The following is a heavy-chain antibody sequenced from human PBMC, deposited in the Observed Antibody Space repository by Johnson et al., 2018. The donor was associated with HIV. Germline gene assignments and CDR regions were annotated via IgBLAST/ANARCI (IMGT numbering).Heavy chain of an antibody. V-gene: IGHV3-20*04. J-gene: IGHJ3*02. Sequence: VQLVESGGGVVRPGGSLRLSCAASGFTFDDYGMSWVRQAPGKGLEWVSGINWNGGSTGYADSVKGRSTISRDNAKNSLYLQMNSLRADDTAVYYCARFEGFITTLRVVGDAFDIWGQGTMVTVSS. CDR1: GFTFDDYG. D-gene: IGHD3-10*01. CDR2: INWNGGST. CDR3: ARFEGFITTLRVVGDAFDI.